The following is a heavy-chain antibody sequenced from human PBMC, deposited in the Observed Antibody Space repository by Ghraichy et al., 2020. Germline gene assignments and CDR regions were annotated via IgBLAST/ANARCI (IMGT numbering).Heavy chain of an antibody. D-gene: IGHD3/OR15-3a*01. J-gene: IGHJ4*02. V-gene: IGHV3-23*01. CDR3: ARWTSYYDY. CDR1: GFIFSTYA. Sequence: EALRLSCAGSGFIFSTYAMNWVRQAPGKGLEWVSAISPSADTTLYSDSVRGRFTISRDNSKSTLYLQMNALRAEDTALYYCARWTSYYDYWGQGALVTVSS. CDR2: ISPSADTT.